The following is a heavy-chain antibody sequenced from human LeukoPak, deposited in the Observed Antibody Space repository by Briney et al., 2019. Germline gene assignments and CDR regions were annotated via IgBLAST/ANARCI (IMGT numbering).Heavy chain of an antibody. D-gene: IGHD6-19*01. Sequence: PGGSLRLSCAVSGFTFSNYWMYWVRQGPGKGLVWVSRLNGDGDYTNYEDSVKGRFTISRDNAKNTLYLQVNSLRAEDTAVYYCVRGSNGWSGMDVWGQGTTVTVSS. CDR3: VRGSNGWSGMDV. CDR2: LNGDGDYT. CDR1: GFTFSNYW. J-gene: IGHJ6*02. V-gene: IGHV3-74*01.